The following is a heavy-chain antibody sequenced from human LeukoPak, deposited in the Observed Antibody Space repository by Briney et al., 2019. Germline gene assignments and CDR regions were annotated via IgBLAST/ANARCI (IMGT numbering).Heavy chain of an antibody. J-gene: IGHJ4*02. D-gene: IGHD3-3*01. Sequence: PGGSLRLSCAASGLTVTNNYMSWVRQAPGKGLEWVSAIYSGGSVYYADSVKGRYTISRDSSKNTLHLRMNSLRAEDTAVYYCAKHWSYWGQGTLVTVSS. CDR3: AKHWSY. CDR2: IYSGGSV. V-gene: IGHV3-66*01. CDR1: GLTVTNNY.